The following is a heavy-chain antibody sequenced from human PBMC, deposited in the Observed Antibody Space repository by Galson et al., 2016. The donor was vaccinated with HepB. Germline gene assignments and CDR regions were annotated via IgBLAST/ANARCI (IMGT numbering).Heavy chain of an antibody. CDR3: ASSGGTWFSAH. V-gene: IGHV3-66*01. CDR2: IYSGGDT. Sequence: SLRLSCAASEFTVSSTYMSWVRQAPGKGLEWVSVIYSGGDTYYADSVKGRFTMSRDDSKNTLYLQMNSLRAEYTAVYYCASSGGTWFSAHWGQGTLVTVSS. J-gene: IGHJ4*02. CDR1: EFTVSSTY. D-gene: IGHD3-10*01.